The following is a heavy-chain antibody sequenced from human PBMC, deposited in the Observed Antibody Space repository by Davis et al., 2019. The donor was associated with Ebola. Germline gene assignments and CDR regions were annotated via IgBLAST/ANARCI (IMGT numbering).Heavy chain of an antibody. J-gene: IGHJ3*02. Sequence: PGGSLRLSCKGSGYGFTNYWIGWVRQMPGKGLEWMGFIFPDDSDATYSPSFQGQVTFSADKSINTAYLQWRSLKDLDTAMYYCARQQAPDLWGYTFDIWGQGTMVTVSS. CDR2: IFPDDSDA. V-gene: IGHV5-51*01. CDR1: GYGFTNYW. D-gene: IGHD3-10*01. CDR3: ARQQAPDLWGYTFDI.